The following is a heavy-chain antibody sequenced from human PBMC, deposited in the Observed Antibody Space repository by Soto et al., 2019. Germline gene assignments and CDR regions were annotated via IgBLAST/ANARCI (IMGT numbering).Heavy chain of an antibody. CDR1: GGSISGSY. CDR3: ARSVAVPGAHTDY. V-gene: IGHV4-59*01. Sequence: SETLSLTCSVSGGSISGSYWSWIRQSPGKGLEWLGYVYYTGSTNYSPSLRSRVSISVDTSKNEFSLRLSSVTAADTAVYFCARSVAVPGAHTDYWGQGTQVTVSS. CDR2: VYYTGST. D-gene: IGHD6-19*01. J-gene: IGHJ4*02.